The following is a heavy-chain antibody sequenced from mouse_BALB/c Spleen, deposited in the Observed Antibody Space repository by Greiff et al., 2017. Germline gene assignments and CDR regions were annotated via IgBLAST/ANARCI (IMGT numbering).Heavy chain of an antibody. Sequence: EVNVVESGGDLVKPGGSLKLSCAASGFTFSSYGMSWVRQTPDKRLEWVATISSGGSYTYYPDSVKGRFTISRDNAKNTLYLQMSSLKSEDTAMYYCARHHGNYAMDYWGQGTSVTVSS. D-gene: IGHD2-1*01. CDR3: ARHHGNYAMDY. J-gene: IGHJ4*01. CDR1: GFTFSSYG. V-gene: IGHV5-6*01. CDR2: ISSGGSYT.